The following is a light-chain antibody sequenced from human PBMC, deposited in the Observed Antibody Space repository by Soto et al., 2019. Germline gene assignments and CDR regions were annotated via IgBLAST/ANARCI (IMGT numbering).Light chain of an antibody. Sequence: DIQMTQSPSSLSASVGDRVTITCRASQGISNYLAWYQQKPGKVPKLLIYAASTLQSGVPSRFSGSGSGTDFTLTISSLQPEDVATYYCQKYNRAPARFTFGPGTKVDIK. CDR2: AAS. V-gene: IGKV1-27*01. CDR3: QKYNRAPARFT. CDR1: QGISNY. J-gene: IGKJ3*01.